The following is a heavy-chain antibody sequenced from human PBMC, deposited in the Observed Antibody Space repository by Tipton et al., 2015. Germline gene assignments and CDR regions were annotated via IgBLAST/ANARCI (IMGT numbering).Heavy chain of an antibody. CDR3: ARARGRHGGLFDS. V-gene: IGHV4-59*01. J-gene: IGHJ4*02. CDR2: IQYSGST. D-gene: IGHD4-23*01. Sequence: TLSLTCSVSSDSISKYHWSWIRQPPGKELEWIGYIQYSGSTNYNPSLKSRVTISVDTSKTQFSLKMSSVTASDTAVYYCARARGRHGGLFDSWGQGILVTVSS. CDR1: SDSISKYH.